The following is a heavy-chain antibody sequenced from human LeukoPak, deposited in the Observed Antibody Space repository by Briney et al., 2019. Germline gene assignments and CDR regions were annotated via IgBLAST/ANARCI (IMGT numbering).Heavy chain of an antibody. D-gene: IGHD6-25*01. J-gene: IGHJ6*02. CDR1: GYTFSDYY. V-gene: IGHV1-2*04. CDR2: INPNSGGT. CDR3: ARERQNGLDV. Sequence: ASVKVSCKASGYTFSDYYMHWVRQAPGQGLEWMGWINPNSGGTNYAQKFQGWVTMTRDTSITTAYMELSSPRSDDTAIYYCARERQNGLDVWGQGTTATVSS.